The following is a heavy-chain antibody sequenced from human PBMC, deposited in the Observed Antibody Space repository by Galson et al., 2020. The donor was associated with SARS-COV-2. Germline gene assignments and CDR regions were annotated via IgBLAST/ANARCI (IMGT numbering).Heavy chain of an antibody. CDR1: GDRVSGDNVA. CDR2: ANFRSKWYQ. D-gene: IGHD2-2*01. J-gene: IGHJ6*02. V-gene: IGHV6-1*01. CDR3: ARVKGFQLQSQSGVTYYYYAMDV. Sequence: ASETLSLTCAISGDRVSGDNVAWNWIRQSPSRGLEWLGGANFRSKWYQHYALSVQSRITITGDTSKNQISLQLTSLTPEDTAVYYCARVKGFQLQSQSGVTYYYYAMDVWGRGTTVTVSS.